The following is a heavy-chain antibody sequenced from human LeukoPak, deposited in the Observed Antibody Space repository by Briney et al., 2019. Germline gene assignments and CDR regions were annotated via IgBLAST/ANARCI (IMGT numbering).Heavy chain of an antibody. CDR2: MYYTGST. CDR3: ARHRYGDNVAAV. CDR1: GASISSYW. Sequence: SETLSLTCTVSGASISSYWWGWVRQPPQKGLEWIGYMYYTGSTNYNPSLKSRVTMSVDTSKSQFYLKLSSVTAADTAVYYCARHRYGDNVAAVWGQGTLVTVSS. J-gene: IGHJ4*02. V-gene: IGHV4-59*08. D-gene: IGHD2-21*02.